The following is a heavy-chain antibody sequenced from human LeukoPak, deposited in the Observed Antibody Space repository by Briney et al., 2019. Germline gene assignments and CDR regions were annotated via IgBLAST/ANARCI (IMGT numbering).Heavy chain of an antibody. D-gene: IGHD3/OR15-3a*01. CDR1: GFSFSRYW. J-gene: IGHJ3*02. Sequence: PGGSLRLSCTASGFSFSRYWLSWVRQAPGKGLEWVANIKFDGNEKYYVDSVKGRFTISRDNAKNSLYLQMNSLRAEDTAVYYCARRDWTWAFDIWGQGTMVTVSS. CDR2: IKFDGNEK. CDR3: ARRDWTWAFDI. V-gene: IGHV3-7*03.